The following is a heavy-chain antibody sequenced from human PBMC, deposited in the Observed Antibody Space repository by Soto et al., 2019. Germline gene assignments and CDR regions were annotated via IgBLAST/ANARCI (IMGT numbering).Heavy chain of an antibody. Sequence: DEQLVESGGGLVQSGGSLRLSCEASGFTLKSYEVNWVRQAPGKGLEWISYITSSTRTTYYADSVKGRFTISRDNARKSVYLPMNSLRVDDTAIYYCARGNTSIQGDLSHYNGLDVWGQGTTVTVSS. V-gene: IGHV3-48*03. D-gene: IGHD3-10*01. CDR2: ITSSTRTT. CDR1: GFTLKSYE. J-gene: IGHJ6*02. CDR3: ARGNTSIQGDLSHYNGLDV.